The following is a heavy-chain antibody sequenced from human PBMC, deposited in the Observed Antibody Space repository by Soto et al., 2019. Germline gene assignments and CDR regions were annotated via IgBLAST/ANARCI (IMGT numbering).Heavy chain of an antibody. V-gene: IGHV3-9*01. J-gene: IGHJ3*02. D-gene: IGHD5-12*01. CDR3: AKELVAANAFDI. CDR1: GFTFDDYA. Sequence: GGSLRLSCAASGFTFDDYAMHWVRQAPGKGLEWVSGISWNSGSIGYADSVKGRFTISRDNAKNSLYLQMNSLRAEDTALYYCAKELVAANAFDIWGQGTMVTVSS. CDR2: ISWNSGSI.